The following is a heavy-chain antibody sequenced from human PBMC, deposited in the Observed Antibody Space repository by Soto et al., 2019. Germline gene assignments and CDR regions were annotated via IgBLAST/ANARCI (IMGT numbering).Heavy chain of an antibody. CDR3: TTEGPYYFDY. CDR1: RFAFSNAW. J-gene: IGHJ4*02. Sequence: KAVRSLRLSCAASRFAFSNAWMSWVRQAPGKGLEWVGRIKSKTDGGTTDYAAPVKGRFTLARDDSKNTLYLQMNSLKTEDTAVYYCTTEGPYYFDYWGQGTLVTVSS. V-gene: IGHV3-15*01. CDR2: IKSKTDGGTT.